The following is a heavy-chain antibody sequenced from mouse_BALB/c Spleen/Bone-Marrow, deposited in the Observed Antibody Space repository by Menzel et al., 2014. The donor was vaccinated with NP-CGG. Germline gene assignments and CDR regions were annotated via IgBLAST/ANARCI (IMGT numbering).Heavy chain of an antibody. J-gene: IGHJ2*01. D-gene: IGHD3-2*01. CDR2: IDPANGNT. CDR1: GFNIKDTY. Sequence: EVQLQQSGAELVKPGASVKVSCTASGFNIKDTYMHWVKQRPEQVLERIGRIDPANGNTKYDPKFQGKATITADTSSNTAYLQLSSLTSEDTAVYYCATDSSGYLDYWGQGTTLTVSS. V-gene: IGHV14-3*02. CDR3: ATDSSGYLDY.